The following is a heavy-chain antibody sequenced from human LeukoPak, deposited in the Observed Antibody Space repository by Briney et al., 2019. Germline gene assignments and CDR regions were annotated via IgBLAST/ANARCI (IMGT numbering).Heavy chain of an antibody. CDR1: GSSFTSYW. V-gene: IGHV5-51*01. D-gene: IGHD4-23*01. CDR3: ARDSVVTAGGALDI. J-gene: IGHJ3*02. Sequence: GASLQISCECPGSSFTSYWIGWVRQLPGKGLEWMGIIYPTDSDTRYSPSFQGQVTISADKSISTAYLQWSSLEASDTAMYYCARDSVVTAGGALDIWGQGTMVTVSS. CDR2: IYPTDSDT.